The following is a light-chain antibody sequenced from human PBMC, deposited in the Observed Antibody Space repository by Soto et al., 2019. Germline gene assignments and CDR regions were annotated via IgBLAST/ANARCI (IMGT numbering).Light chain of an antibody. CDR2: GAS. J-gene: IGKJ1*01. V-gene: IGKV3-15*01. Sequence: EIVMTQSPATLSVSPGERATLSCRASQSVSNNYLAWYQQKPGQAPRVLIYGASTRATGIPARFTGSGSGTEFILTITSLQSEDSAVYYCQEYNTWPWTFGQGTKVDIK. CDR1: QSVSNN. CDR3: QEYNTWPWT.